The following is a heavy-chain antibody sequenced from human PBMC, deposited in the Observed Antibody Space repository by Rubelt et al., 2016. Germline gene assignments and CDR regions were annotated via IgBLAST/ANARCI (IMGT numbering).Heavy chain of an antibody. D-gene: IGHD6-19*01. CDR3: AKDGVRSSGPHDS. V-gene: IGHV4-59*12. CDR2: IYYSGSS. CDR1: GGSISSYY. J-gene: IGHJ4*02. Sequence: QVQLQESGPGLVKPSETLSLTCTASGGSISSYYWSWIRQPPGKGLEWIGYIYYSGSSSYNPSLKSQVALSVDTSKNHFALKLTSGTAADTAVYYCAKDGVRSSGPHDSWGQGTLVIVSS.